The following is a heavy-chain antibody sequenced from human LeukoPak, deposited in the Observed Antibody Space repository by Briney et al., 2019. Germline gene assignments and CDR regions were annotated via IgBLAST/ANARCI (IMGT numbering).Heavy chain of an antibody. CDR3: ARAEVLPDFYDTSGGFDY. D-gene: IGHD3-22*01. J-gene: IGHJ4*02. CDR1: GDSISSGSYY. CDR2: IYYSGST. V-gene: IGHV4-61*10. Sequence: SETLSLTCSVSGDSISSGSYYWSWIRQPAGKGLEWIGYIYYSGSTNYNPSLKSRVTISVDTSKNQFSLKLSSVTAADTAVYYCARAEVLPDFYDTSGGFDYWGQGTLVTVSS.